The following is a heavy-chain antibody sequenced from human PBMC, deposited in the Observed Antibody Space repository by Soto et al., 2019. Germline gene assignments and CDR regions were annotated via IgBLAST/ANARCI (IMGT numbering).Heavy chain of an antibody. V-gene: IGHV1-18*01. Sequence: ASVKVSCKASGYTFSSYGSSWVRQAPGQGLEWLGWINANNGNTNYAQKFQGRVTITTDTSTSTAYMELKSLRSDDTAVYYCAGSGSFYRPFDYLGQGTLVTVSS. D-gene: IGHD3-10*01. CDR3: AGSGSFYRPFDY. CDR1: GYTFSSYG. CDR2: INANNGNT. J-gene: IGHJ4*01.